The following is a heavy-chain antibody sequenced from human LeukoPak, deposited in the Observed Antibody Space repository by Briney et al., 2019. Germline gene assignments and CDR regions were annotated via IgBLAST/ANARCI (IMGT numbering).Heavy chain of an antibody. Sequence: GGSLRLSCAASGFTFSSYAMSWVRQAPGKGLAGVSSISGSGGSTYFGASVQGRFTISRDNAKNTLYLQMNSLRAEDTAGYYCARVGSSGSYFYYFDYWGQGTLVTVSS. CDR1: GFTFSSYA. J-gene: IGHJ4*02. CDR3: ARVGSSGSYFYYFDY. D-gene: IGHD1-26*01. V-gene: IGHV3-23*01. CDR2: ISGSGGST.